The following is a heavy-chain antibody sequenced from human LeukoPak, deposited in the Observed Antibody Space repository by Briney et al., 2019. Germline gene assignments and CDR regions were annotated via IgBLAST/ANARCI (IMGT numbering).Heavy chain of an antibody. Sequence: SETLSLTCTVSGGSISSYYWSWIRQPPGKGLEWIGYIYHSGSTYYNPSLKSRVTISVDRSKNQFSLKLSSVTAADTAVYYCARDLRSGYYFFDYWGQGTLVTVSS. CDR1: GGSISSYY. D-gene: IGHD3-22*01. CDR3: ARDLRSGYYFFDY. CDR2: IYHSGST. V-gene: IGHV4-59*12. J-gene: IGHJ4*02.